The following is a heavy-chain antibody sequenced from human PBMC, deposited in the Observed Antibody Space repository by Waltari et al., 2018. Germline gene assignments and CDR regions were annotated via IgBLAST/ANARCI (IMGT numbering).Heavy chain of an antibody. CDR3: TKDYQGAVTGLKGLGYFDY. CDR2: ISWNSGSI. Sequence: EVQLVDSGGGWVQPGRSLRLSCAGSGFTFDDHAIPWDRQVPGKGHEWVSGISWNSGSIGYVDSVKGRFTNSRDNAKKSLYLQMNNLRTEDTAFYYCTKDYQGAVTGLKGLGYFDYWGQGILVTVSS. D-gene: IGHD3-9*01. CDR1: GFTFDDHA. J-gene: IGHJ4*02. V-gene: IGHV3-9*01.